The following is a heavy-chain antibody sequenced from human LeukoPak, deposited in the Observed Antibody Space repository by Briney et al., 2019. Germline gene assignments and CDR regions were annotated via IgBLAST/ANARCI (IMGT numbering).Heavy chain of an antibody. CDR3: ARGAPGSSQYNWFDP. V-gene: IGHV4-39*07. J-gene: IGHJ5*02. Sequence: SETLSLTCTVSGGSISSSSYYWGWIRQPPGKGLEWIGSIYYSGSTYYNPSLKSRVTISVDTSKNQFSLKLNSVTAADTAVYYCARGAPGSSQYNWFDPWGQGTLVTVSS. CDR1: GGSISSSSYY. CDR2: IYYSGST. D-gene: IGHD6-13*01.